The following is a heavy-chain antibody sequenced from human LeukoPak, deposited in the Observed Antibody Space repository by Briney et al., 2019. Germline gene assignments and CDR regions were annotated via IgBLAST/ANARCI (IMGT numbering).Heavy chain of an antibody. CDR2: INPNGGGA. CDR3: ARVWVRNYYDSSY. CDR1: GYTFTGYY. Sequence: ASVKVSCKASGYTFTGYYMHWVRQAPGQGLEWMGWINPNGGGANYAQKFQGRVTMTRDTSISTAYMELSRLRSDDTAVYYCARVWVRNYYDSSYWGQGTLVTVSS. D-gene: IGHD3-22*01. J-gene: IGHJ4*02. V-gene: IGHV1-2*02.